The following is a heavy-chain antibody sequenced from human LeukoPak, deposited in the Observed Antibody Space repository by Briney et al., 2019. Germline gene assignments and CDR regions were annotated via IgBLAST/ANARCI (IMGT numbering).Heavy chain of an antibody. CDR1: GYSFTGNY. D-gene: IGHD3-22*01. Sequence: ASVKVSCKASGYSFTGNYMHWVRQAPGQGLEWMGWINPNSGDTNFAQKFQGRVTMTRDTSISTVYMELSRLRSDDTAVFYCARGYYDSSDFEYFQHWGQGTLATVSS. CDR2: INPNSGDT. J-gene: IGHJ1*01. CDR3: ARGYYDSSDFEYFQH. V-gene: IGHV1-2*02.